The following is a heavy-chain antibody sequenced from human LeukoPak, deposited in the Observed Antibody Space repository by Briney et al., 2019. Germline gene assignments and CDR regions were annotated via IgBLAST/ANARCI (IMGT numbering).Heavy chain of an antibody. CDR1: GLTFSSYW. CDR2: IKLDGTEK. CDR3: ARDIGLSGYDLLDY. V-gene: IGHV3-7*01. Sequence: GGSLRLSCAASGLTFSSYWMTWVRQAPAKGLEWVANIKLDGTEKYYVDSVKGRFTISRDNAKNSLDLQMNSLRVEDTAVYYCARDIGLSGYDLLDYWGQGTMVTVSS. J-gene: IGHJ4*02. D-gene: IGHD5-12*01.